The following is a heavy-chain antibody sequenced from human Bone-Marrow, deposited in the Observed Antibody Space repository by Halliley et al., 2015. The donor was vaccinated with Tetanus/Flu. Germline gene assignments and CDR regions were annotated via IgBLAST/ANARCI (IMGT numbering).Heavy chain of an antibody. CDR2: ISSSGTYT. CDR3: ASGRLFTGNYNVHAFDI. J-gene: IGHJ3*02. Sequence: SWISSSGTYTTYADSVKGRFTISRDNDKNSLYLQMNSLRGEDTAVYYCASGRLFTGNYNVHAFDIWGQGTVVTVSS. V-gene: IGHV3-11*03. D-gene: IGHD1-7*01.